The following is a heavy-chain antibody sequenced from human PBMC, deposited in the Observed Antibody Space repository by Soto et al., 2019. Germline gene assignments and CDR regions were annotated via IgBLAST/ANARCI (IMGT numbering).Heavy chain of an antibody. CDR2: ISAYNGNT. D-gene: IGHD2-2*01. V-gene: IGHV1-18*04. Sequence: QVRLVQSGAEVKKPGASVKVSCKASGYTFTSYGISWVRQAPGQGLEWMGWISAYNGNTNYAQKLQGRVTMTTDTSTSTAYMELRSLRSDDTAVYYCARGGYCSSTSCRGYYYYGMDVWGQGTTVTVSS. J-gene: IGHJ6*02. CDR1: GYTFTSYG. CDR3: ARGGYCSSTSCRGYYYYGMDV.